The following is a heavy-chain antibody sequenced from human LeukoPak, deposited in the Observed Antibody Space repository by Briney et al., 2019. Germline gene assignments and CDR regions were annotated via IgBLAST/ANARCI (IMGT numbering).Heavy chain of an antibody. Sequence: ESGPTLVNPTQTLTLTCTFSGGVGVGWIRQPPGKALEWLALNYWDDDKRYSPSLRSRLTITKDTSKNQVVFTVTKMDPVDTATYYCAHLDSPGTFDIWGQGTMVTVSS. D-gene: IGHD3/OR15-3a*01. CDR1: GGVG. J-gene: IGHJ3*02. CDR2: NYWDDDK. CDR3: AHLDSPGTFDI. V-gene: IGHV2-5*02.